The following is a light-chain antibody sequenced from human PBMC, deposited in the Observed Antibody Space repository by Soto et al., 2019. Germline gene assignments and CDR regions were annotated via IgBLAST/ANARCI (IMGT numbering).Light chain of an antibody. CDR3: QQYYSAPRT. J-gene: IGKJ1*01. Sequence: DIVMTQSPDSLAVSLGERATINCKSSQSLLYIPNNKNYLAWYQQKPGQPPKLLIYWASTRESGVPDRFSGSGSGTDFTLTISSLQAEDVAVYYCQQYYSAPRTFGQGTKVEIK. CDR2: WAS. V-gene: IGKV4-1*01. CDR1: QSLLYIPNNKNY.